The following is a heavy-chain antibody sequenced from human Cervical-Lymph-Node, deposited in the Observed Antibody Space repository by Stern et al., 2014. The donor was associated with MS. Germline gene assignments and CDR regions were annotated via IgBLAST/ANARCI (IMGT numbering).Heavy chain of an antibody. J-gene: IGHJ3*02. Sequence: QVQLVQSGAEVKKPGSSVKVSCKSSGGTFSSYAISWVRQAPGQGLEWMGGIIPIFGPADYAQKFQGRVTITADESTSTVYMELSSLRSEDTAVYYCARPNGDYAGSIGGLDAFDIWGQGTMVTVSS. V-gene: IGHV1-69*01. CDR1: GGTFSSYA. D-gene: IGHD4-17*01. CDR3: ARPNGDYAGSIGGLDAFDI. CDR2: IIPIFGPA.